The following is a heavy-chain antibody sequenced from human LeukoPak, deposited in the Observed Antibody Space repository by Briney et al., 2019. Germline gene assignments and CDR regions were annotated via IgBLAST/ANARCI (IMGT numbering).Heavy chain of an antibody. D-gene: IGHD3-16*02. V-gene: IGHV3-30*18. CDR2: ISYDGSNK. CDR3: VKVIVGWLLDY. Sequence: PGGSLRLSCAASGFTFSNYAMHWVRQAPGKGLEWVAVISYDGSNKYYADSVKGRFTISRDNSKNTLYLQMNSLRADDTAMYYCVKVIVGWLLDYWGQGTLVTVSS. CDR1: GFTFSNYA. J-gene: IGHJ4*02.